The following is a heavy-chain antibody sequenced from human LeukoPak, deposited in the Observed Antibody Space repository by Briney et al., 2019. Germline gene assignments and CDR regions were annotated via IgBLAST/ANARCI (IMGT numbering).Heavy chain of an antibody. CDR3: ARGDNGYCSSTSCYPPDY. J-gene: IGHJ4*02. CDR1: GYTFTSYG. D-gene: IGHD2-2*01. Sequence: AASVKVSCKASGYTFTSYGISWVRQAPGQGLEWMGWTSAYNGNTNYAQKLQGRVTMTTDTSTSTAYMELRSLRSDDTAVYYCARGDNGYCSSTSCYPPDYWGQGTLVTVSS. CDR2: TSAYNGNT. V-gene: IGHV1-18*01.